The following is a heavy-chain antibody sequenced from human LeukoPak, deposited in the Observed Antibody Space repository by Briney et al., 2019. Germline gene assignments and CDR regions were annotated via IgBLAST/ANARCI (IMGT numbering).Heavy chain of an antibody. CDR2: IWYDGSNE. Sequence: QSGGSLRLSCAASGFTFSSHGMHWVRQAPGKGLEWVAVIWYDGSNEYYADSVKGRFTISRDNSKNTLYLQMKSLRAEDTAVYYCARDRGAAGTSFDYWGQGTLVTVSS. J-gene: IGHJ4*02. CDR3: ARDRGAAGTSFDY. V-gene: IGHV3-33*01. D-gene: IGHD6-13*01. CDR1: GFTFSSHG.